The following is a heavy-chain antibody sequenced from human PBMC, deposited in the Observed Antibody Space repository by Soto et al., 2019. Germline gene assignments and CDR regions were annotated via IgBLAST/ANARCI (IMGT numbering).Heavy chain of an antibody. CDR2: IIPIFGTA. CDR1: GGILRSHA. CDR3: ARKLLDGSGGSCRPLDY. J-gene: IGHJ4*02. D-gene: IGHD2-15*01. V-gene: IGHV1-69*06. Sequence: GASVKVSCKASGGILRSHAFRWVRPAPGQGLEWVGGIIPIFGTANYAQKFQSRVTNTANKTTSTANMELSSLRSEDTAWYNGARKLLDGSGGSCRPLDYWGQGTLVTVSS.